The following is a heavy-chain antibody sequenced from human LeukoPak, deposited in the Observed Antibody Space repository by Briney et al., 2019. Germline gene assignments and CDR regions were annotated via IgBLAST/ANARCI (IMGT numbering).Heavy chain of an antibody. Sequence: GGSLRLSCAASGFTFSSYEMNWVRQAPGKGLEWVSYISSSGSTIYYADYVRGRFTISRDNYKSTLSLQMNSLRAEDTAIYYCATYRQVLLPFESWGRGTLVNVSS. CDR2: ISSSGSTI. D-gene: IGHD2-8*02. CDR3: ATYRQVLLPFES. V-gene: IGHV3-48*03. CDR1: GFTFSSYE. J-gene: IGHJ4*02.